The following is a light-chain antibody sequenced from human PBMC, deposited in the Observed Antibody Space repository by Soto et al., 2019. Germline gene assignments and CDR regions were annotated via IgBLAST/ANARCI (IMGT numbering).Light chain of an antibody. CDR1: SSDVGGYNY. CDR3: SSYTSSSTLAV. Sequence: QSVLTQPASVSGSPGQSITISCTGTSSDVGGYNYVSWYQQDPGKAPKLMIYDVNNRPSGVSNRFSGSKSGNMASLTISGLQAEDEAYYYCSSYTSSSTLAVFGGGTKVTVL. V-gene: IGLV2-14*01. J-gene: IGLJ2*01. CDR2: DVN.